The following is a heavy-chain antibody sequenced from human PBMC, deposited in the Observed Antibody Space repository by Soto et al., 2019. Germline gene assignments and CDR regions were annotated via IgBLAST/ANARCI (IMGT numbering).Heavy chain of an antibody. J-gene: IGHJ4*02. CDR2: ISYDTLNK. D-gene: IGHD7-27*01. CDR1: GFSFSAYG. Sequence: QVQLVESGSVVQPGGSLRLSCAASGFSFSAYGMHWVRQAPGRGLEWVAFISYDTLNKYYTDSVKGRFTISRDNSENTLFLQMSSLRLEDAAVYYCATAFPMGTPYYFDYWGRGTLVTVSS. CDR3: ATAFPMGTPYYFDY. V-gene: IGHV3-30*03.